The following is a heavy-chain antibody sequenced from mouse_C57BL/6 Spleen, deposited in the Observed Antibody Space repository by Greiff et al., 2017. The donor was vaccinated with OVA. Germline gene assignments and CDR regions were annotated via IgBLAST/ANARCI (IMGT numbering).Heavy chain of an antibody. J-gene: IGHJ3*01. CDR1: GYTFTDYN. D-gene: IGHD1-1*01. CDR3: ARGITTVVAEGFAY. V-gene: IGHV1-22*01. CDR2: INPNNGGT. Sequence: VQLQQSGPELVKPGASVKMSCKASGYTFTDYNMHWVKQSHGKSLEWIGYINPNNGGTSYNQKFKGKATLTVNKSSSTAYMELRSLTSEDSAVYYCARGITTVVAEGFAYWGQGTLVTVSA.